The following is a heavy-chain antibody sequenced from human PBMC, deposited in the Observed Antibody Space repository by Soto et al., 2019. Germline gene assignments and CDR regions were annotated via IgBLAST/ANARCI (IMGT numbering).Heavy chain of an antibody. CDR3: AREYSSGPPHFDY. CDR2: IWYDGSNK. CDR1: GFTFSSYG. D-gene: IGHD6-19*01. V-gene: IGHV3-33*01. J-gene: IGHJ4*02. Sequence: LRLSCAASGFTFSSYGMHWVRQAPGKGLEWVAVIWYDGSNKYYADSVKGRFTISRDNSKNTLYLQMNSLRAEDTAVYYCAREYSSGPPHFDYWGQGTLVTVSS.